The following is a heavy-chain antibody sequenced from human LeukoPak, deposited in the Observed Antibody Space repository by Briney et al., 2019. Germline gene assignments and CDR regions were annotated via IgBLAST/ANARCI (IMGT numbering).Heavy chain of an antibody. CDR1: GGSISSGGYY. D-gene: IGHD2-15*01. Sequence: SETLSLTCTVSGGSISSGGYYWSWIRQHPGKGLEWIGYIYYSGSTYYNPSLKSRVTISVDTSKNQFSLKLSSVTAADTAVYYCARSRDIVVEYYFDYWGQGTLVTDSS. CDR3: ARSRDIVVEYYFDY. CDR2: IYYSGST. V-gene: IGHV4-31*03. J-gene: IGHJ4*02.